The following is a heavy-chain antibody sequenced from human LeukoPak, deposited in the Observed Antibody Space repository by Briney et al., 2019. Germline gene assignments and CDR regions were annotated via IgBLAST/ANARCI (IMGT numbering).Heavy chain of an antibody. V-gene: IGHV4-34*01. D-gene: IGHD3-22*01. J-gene: IGHJ4*02. CDR2: INHSGST. Sequence: SETLSLTCAVYGGSFSGYYWSRIRQPPGKGLEWIGEINHSGSTNYNPSLKSRVTISVDTSKNQFSLKLSSVTAADTAVYYCARLRRYYYDSSGPFWYFDYWGQGTLVTVSS. CDR3: ARLRRYYYDSSGPFWYFDY. CDR1: GGSFSGYY.